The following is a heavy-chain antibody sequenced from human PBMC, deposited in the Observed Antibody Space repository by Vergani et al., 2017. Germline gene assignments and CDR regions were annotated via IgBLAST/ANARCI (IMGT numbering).Heavy chain of an antibody. CDR1: GYRFTSYW. D-gene: IGHD6-19*01. CDR2: IYPGDSDT. CDR3: ARQVAVAGKWWGPYYYYGMDV. Sequence: EVQLVQSGAEVKKPGESLKISCKGSGYRFTSYWIGWVRQMPGKGLEWMGIIYPGDSDTRYSPSFQGQVTISADKSISTAYLQWSSLKASDTAMYYCARQVAVAGKWWGPYYYYGMDVWGQGTTVTVSS. V-gene: IGHV5-51*01. J-gene: IGHJ6*02.